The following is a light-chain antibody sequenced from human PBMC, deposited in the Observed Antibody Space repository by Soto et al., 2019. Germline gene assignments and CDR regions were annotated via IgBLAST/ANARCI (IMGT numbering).Light chain of an antibody. CDR2: GAS. CDR3: QQYSYRLS. CDR1: QSVSSN. Sequence: EVVMTQSPATLSVSPGERATLSCRASQSVSSNLVWYQQKPGQAPRLLIYGASTRATGIPARFSGSGSGTEFALTIGSLQSEDFSVYYCQQYSYRLSCGGGTKVDIK. J-gene: IGKJ4*01. V-gene: IGKV3-15*01.